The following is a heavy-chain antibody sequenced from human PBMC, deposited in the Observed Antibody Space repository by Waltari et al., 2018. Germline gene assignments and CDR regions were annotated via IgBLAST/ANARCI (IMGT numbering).Heavy chain of an antibody. CDR2: ISSRSTTI. D-gene: IGHD4-17*01. CDR1: GFNFSDFY. V-gene: IGHV3-11*04. Sequence: QVRLVESGGGLVKPGGSLRLSCAASGFNFSDFYMSWIRQAPGKGLEWVSYISSRSTTIFYADSVRGRFTISRDNAKNSLYLQMNSLRAEDTAVYYCARDRHDSGDYVQDYWGQGVLVTVSS. J-gene: IGHJ4*02. CDR3: ARDRHDSGDYVQDY.